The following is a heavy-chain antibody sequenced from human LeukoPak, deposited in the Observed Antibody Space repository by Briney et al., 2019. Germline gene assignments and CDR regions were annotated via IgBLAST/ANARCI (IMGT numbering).Heavy chain of an antibody. Sequence: PSETLSLTCTVSGVSISSYYWGWIRQPPGKGLEWIGSIYYTGSTFYNPSLKSRVTISMDTSKNQFSLKLTSVTAADTAVYYCARLKHDYGDYWGQGTLVTVSS. CDR2: IYYTGST. J-gene: IGHJ4*02. CDR1: GVSISSYY. CDR3: ARLKHDYGDY. D-gene: IGHD4-17*01. V-gene: IGHV4-39*01.